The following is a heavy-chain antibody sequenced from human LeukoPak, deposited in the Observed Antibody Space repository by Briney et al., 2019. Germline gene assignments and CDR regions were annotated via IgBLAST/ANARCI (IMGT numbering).Heavy chain of an antibody. Sequence: SVKVSCKASGGTFSSYAISWVRQAPGQGLEWMGGIIPIFGTANYAQKFQGRVTITADKSTSTAYMELSSLRSEDTAVYYCARGLDYCSSTSCYLEYLDYWGQGTLVTVSS. CDR2: IIPIFGTA. V-gene: IGHV1-69*06. CDR3: ARGLDYCSSTSCYLEYLDY. J-gene: IGHJ4*02. D-gene: IGHD2-2*01. CDR1: GGTFSSYA.